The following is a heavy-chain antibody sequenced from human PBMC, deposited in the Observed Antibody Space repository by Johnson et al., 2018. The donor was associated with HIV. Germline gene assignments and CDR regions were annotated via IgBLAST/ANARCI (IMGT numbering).Heavy chain of an antibody. CDR1: GFTFSDYY. CDR2: ISGSGGST. CDR3: AKDRMYDYGDYGGAFDI. Sequence: MQLVESGGGLVKPGGSLRLSCVASGFTFSDYYMTWVRQAPGKGLEWVSAISGSGGSTYYADSVKGRFTISRDNSKNTLYLQMNSLRAEDTAVYYCAKDRMYDYGDYGGAFDIWGQGTMVTVSS. J-gene: IGHJ3*02. D-gene: IGHD4-17*01. V-gene: IGHV3-23*04.